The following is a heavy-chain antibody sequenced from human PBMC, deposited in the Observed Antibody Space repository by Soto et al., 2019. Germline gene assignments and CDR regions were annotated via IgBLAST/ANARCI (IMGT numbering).Heavy chain of an antibody. Sequence: QVQLVESGGGVVQPGRSLRLSCAASGFTFSSYAMHWVRQAPGKGLEWVAVISYDGSNKYYADSVKGRFTISRDNSKNTRYLQMNSLRAEDTAVYYCAGGGGGWYGYWGQGTLVTVSS. V-gene: IGHV3-30-3*01. D-gene: IGHD6-19*01. CDR2: ISYDGSNK. CDR1: GFTFSSYA. J-gene: IGHJ4*02. CDR3: AGGGGGWYGY.